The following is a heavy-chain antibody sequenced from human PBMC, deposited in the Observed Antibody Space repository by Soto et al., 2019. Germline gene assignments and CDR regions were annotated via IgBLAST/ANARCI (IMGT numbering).Heavy chain of an antibody. V-gene: IGHV3-23*01. CDR3: AKGTQQGRPGDYYYGMDL. J-gene: IGHJ6*02. D-gene: IGHD2-15*01. CDR2: ISGSGGST. CDR1: GFTFSRDA. Sequence: PGGSLRLSRATSGFTFSRDAISWVRQAPWKGLEWVSAISGSGGSTYYAASVKGRFTISRDNSKNTLYLQMNSLRAEDTAVYYSAKGTQQGRPGDYYYGMDLWGQGTTVTVSS.